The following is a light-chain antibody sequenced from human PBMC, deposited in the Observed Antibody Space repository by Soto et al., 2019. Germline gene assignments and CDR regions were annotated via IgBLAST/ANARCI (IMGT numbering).Light chain of an antibody. V-gene: IGLV2-14*01. Sequence: QSALTQPASVSGSPEQSITISCSGTSRDVGTYNYVSWYQQHPGKAPKLMIYEVSNRPAGVSNRFSGSKSGNTASLSISGLQAEDEGVYYCSSPSSSNSVLFGGGTQLTVL. CDR1: SRDVGTYNY. CDR2: EVS. CDR3: SSPSSSNSVL. J-gene: IGLJ7*01.